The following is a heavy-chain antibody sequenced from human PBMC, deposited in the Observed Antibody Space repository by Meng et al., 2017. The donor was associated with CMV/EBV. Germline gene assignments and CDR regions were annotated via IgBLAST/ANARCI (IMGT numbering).Heavy chain of an antibody. D-gene: IGHD6-6*01. V-gene: IGHV4-61*01. J-gene: IGHJ6*02. CDR1: GGSVSSGSYY. CDR2: IYYSGST. CDR3: ARDVAARPSYYYGMDV. Sequence: ESLKISCTVSGGSVSSGSYYWSWIRQPPGKGLEWIGYIYYSGSTNYNPSLKSRVTISVDTSKNQFSLKLSSVTAADTAVYYCARDVAARPSYYYGMDVWGQGTTVTVSS.